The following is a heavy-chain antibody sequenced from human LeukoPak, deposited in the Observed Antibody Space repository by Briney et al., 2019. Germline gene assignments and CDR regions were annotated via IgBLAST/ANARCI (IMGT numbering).Heavy chain of an antibody. CDR2: IKHDGSEK. CDR1: GFIFTNYF. D-gene: IGHD3-3*01. V-gene: IGHV3-7*01. Sequence: GGSLRLSCAASGFIFTNYFMSWVRQAPGKGLEWVASIKHDGSEKYHVDSVRGRFTISRDNTMNSLYLQMSSLRAEDTAVYYCATDRGWRTSGYYLYYFEYWGQGTLVTFSS. J-gene: IGHJ4*02. CDR3: ATDRGWRTSGYYLYYFEY.